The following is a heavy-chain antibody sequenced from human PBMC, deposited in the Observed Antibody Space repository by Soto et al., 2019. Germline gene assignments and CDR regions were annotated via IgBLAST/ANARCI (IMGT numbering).Heavy chain of an antibody. D-gene: IGHD3-9*01. CDR3: ARGNILTGYPPHNWFDP. J-gene: IGHJ5*02. V-gene: IGHV4-30-4*01. Sequence: SETLSLTCTVSGGSISSGDYYWSWIRQPPXKGLEWIGYIYYSGSTYYNPSLKSRVTISVDTSKNQFSLKLSSVTAADTAVYYCARGNILTGYPPHNWFDPWGQGTLVTVSS. CDR1: GGSISSGDYY. CDR2: IYYSGST.